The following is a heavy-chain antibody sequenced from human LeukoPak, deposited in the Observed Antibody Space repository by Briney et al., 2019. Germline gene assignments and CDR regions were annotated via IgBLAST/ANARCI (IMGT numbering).Heavy chain of an antibody. CDR2: INSDGSNT. J-gene: IGHJ4*02. D-gene: IGHD1-14*01. CDR3: VQEINRGDRRYFDY. CDR1: GFTFSTYW. V-gene: IGHV3-74*01. Sequence: GGSLRLSCAASGFTFSTYWMHWVRQAPGKGLVWVSRINSDGSNTNYADSVKGRFTISRDNAKNTLYLQMDSLRAEATAVYYCVQEINRGDRRYFDYWGQGTLVTVSS.